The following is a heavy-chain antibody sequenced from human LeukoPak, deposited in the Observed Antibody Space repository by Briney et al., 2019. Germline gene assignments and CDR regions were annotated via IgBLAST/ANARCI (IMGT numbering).Heavy chain of an antibody. V-gene: IGHV3-7*01. CDR2: IKRDGSEK. CDR3: AREELGNYYYYYMDV. D-gene: IGHD1-26*01. J-gene: IGHJ6*03. CDR1: GFTFSSYW. Sequence: PGGSLRLSCAASGFTFSSYWMSWVRQAPGKGLEWVANIKRDGSEKYYVDSVKGRFTISRDNAKNSLYLQMNSLRAEDTAVYYCAREELGNYYYYYMDVWGKGTTVTVSS.